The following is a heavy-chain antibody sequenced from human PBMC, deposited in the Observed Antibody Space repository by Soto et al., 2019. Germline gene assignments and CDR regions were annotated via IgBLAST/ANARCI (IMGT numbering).Heavy chain of an antibody. CDR1: GGSISSGDYY. CDR2: IYYSGST. V-gene: IGHV4-30-4*01. J-gene: IGHJ4*02. CDR3: ARVNSFLTGTTTYYFDY. Sequence: QVQLQESGPGLVKPSQTLSLTCTVSGGSISSGDYYWSWIRQPPGKGLEWIGYIYYSGSTYYNPSLKSRVTISVDTSKNQFSLKLSSVTAADTAVYYCARVNSFLTGTTTYYFDYWGQGTLVTVSS. D-gene: IGHD3-9*01.